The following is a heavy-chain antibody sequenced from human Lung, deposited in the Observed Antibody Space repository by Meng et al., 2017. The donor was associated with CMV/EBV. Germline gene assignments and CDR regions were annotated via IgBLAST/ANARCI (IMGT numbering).Heavy chain of an antibody. CDR1: GFTVNRKY. CDR2: IYSGGSA. CDR3: VGDQRGGSGFDY. Sequence: ESLKIPCAASGFTVNRKYMTWVRLAPGKGLQWVSLIYSGGSAYYADSVKGRFTISRDKSKNTLYPQMNSLRAEDTAIYYCVGDQRGGSGFDYWGQGTLVXVSS. V-gene: IGHV3-53*01. J-gene: IGHJ4*02. D-gene: IGHD6-19*01.